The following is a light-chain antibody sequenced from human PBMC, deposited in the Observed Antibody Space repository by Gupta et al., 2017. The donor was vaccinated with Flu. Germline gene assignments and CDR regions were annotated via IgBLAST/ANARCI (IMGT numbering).Light chain of an antibody. CDR2: KNN. Sequence: QSVLTQPPSVSGAPGQRVTLSCSGSSSNIGGNSVYWYQQLPGTAPNLLIYKNNQRPSGVPDRFSGSKSGTSASLAISGLRSEDEADYYCATWDDSLSGVVFGGGTKLTVL. CDR3: ATWDDSLSGVV. J-gene: IGLJ3*02. CDR1: SSNIGGNS. V-gene: IGLV1-47*01.